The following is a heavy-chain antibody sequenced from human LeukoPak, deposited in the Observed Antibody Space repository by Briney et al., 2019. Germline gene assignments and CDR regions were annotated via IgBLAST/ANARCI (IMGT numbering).Heavy chain of an antibody. D-gene: IGHD5-12*01. CDR1: GETFSGYD. V-gene: IGHV4-34*01. CDR2: INHSGST. J-gene: IGHJ4*02. Sequence: PPETLSLTCAVYGETFSGYDWTWIRQPPGKGLEWIGEINHSGSTNYNPPLKSRVTVSVDTSKNQFSLKLTSVTAADTAVYYCARGRGTVAIDYWGQGTLVTVSS. CDR3: ARGRGTVAIDY.